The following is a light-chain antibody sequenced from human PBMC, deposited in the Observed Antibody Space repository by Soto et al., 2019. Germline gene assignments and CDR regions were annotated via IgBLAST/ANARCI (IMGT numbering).Light chain of an antibody. V-gene: IGKV3-11*01. CDR2: DAS. CDR3: QQRSNWPPSG. CDR1: QSVRTY. J-gene: IGKJ5*01. Sequence: IVLTKSPVTLSLSPGERATHSCRASQSVRTYLAWYQVKPGQAPRLLIYDASNRATGIPARFSGSGSGTDFTLTISSLEPEDFAVYYCQQRSNWPPSGFGQGTRLE.